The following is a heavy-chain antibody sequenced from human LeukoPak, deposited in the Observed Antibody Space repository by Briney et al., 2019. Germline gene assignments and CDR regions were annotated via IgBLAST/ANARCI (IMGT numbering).Heavy chain of an antibody. V-gene: IGHV4-34*01. CDR1: GGSFSGYY. D-gene: IGHD2-15*01. CDR3: GGYCGGGSCRYYFDY. Sequence: SETLSLTCAVYGGSFSGYYWSWIRQPPGKGLEWIGEINHSGSTNYNPSLKSRVTISVDTSKNQFSLKLSSVTAADTAVYYCGGYCGGGSCRYYFDYWGQGTLVTVSS. CDR2: INHSGST. J-gene: IGHJ4*02.